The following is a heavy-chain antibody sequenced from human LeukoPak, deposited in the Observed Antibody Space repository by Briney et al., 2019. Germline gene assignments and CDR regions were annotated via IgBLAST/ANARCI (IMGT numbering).Heavy chain of an antibody. CDR1: IYSISSGYY. J-gene: IGHJ4*02. D-gene: IGHD4-17*01. CDR2: IYHSGNT. Sequence: SETLSLTCTVSIYSISSGYYWGWIRQPPGKGLEWIGSIYHSGNTYYNPSLRSRVTISVDTSKNQFSLNLSSVTAAGTAVYYCARDYEKTTVTMAWGYWGQGTLVTVSS. CDR3: ARDYEKTTVTMAWGY. V-gene: IGHV4-38-2*02.